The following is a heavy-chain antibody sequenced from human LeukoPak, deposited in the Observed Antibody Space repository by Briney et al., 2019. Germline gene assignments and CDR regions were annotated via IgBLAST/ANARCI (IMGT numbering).Heavy chain of an antibody. CDR1: GFSFSNYG. Sequence: GGSLRLSCAASGFSFSNYGMHWVRQAPGKGLEWVAVIWYDGSNKYYGDSVKGRFIISRDNSKNTLYLQMNSLRAEDTAVYYCAKILYYYDSRGFEDYWGQGTLVTVSS. D-gene: IGHD3-22*01. CDR2: IWYDGSNK. J-gene: IGHJ4*02. V-gene: IGHV3-30*02. CDR3: AKILYYYDSRGFEDY.